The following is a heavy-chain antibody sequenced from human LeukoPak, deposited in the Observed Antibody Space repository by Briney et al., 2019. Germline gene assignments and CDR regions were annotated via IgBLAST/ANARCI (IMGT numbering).Heavy chain of an antibody. J-gene: IGHJ4*02. D-gene: IGHD3-10*01. CDR3: AKTKVPNYYGSGSYVDY. Sequence: GGSLRLSCSASGFTFSTYWMSWVRQAPGKGLEWVANMRRDGNEIYYLDSVRGRFTISRDNAKNSLYLQMNSLRAEDTAVYYCAKTKVPNYYGSGSYVDYWGQGTLVTVSS. V-gene: IGHV3-7*03. CDR1: GFTFSTYW. CDR2: MRRDGNEI.